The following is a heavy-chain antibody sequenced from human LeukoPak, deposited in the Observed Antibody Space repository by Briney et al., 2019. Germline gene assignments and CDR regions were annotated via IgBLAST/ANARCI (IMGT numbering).Heavy chain of an antibody. J-gene: IGHJ4*02. CDR3: AREVSEGFDF. CDR2: FGTRSTSV. V-gene: IGHV3-21*01. D-gene: IGHD3-22*01. CDR1: GFTFSGYS. Sequence: GGSLRLSCTASGFTFSGYSMNWIRQAPGKGLEWVSSFGTRSTSVYHAGSVKGRFAISRDNAKNSMYLQMNSLRAEDTALYYCAREVSEGFDFWGQGTLVTVSS.